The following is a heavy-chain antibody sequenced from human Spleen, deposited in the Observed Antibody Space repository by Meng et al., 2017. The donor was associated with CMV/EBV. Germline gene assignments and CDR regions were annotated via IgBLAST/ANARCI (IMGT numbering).Heavy chain of an antibody. V-gene: IGHV1-18*01. Sequence: ASVKVSFKASDYTFTSYGISWVRQAPGQGLEWVGWITPYNGNTNYAQKLQGRVTMTTDTSTNTAYMELRSLRSDDTAVYYCARVESSGSKGDYWGQGTLVTVSS. CDR2: ITPYNGNT. CDR3: ARVESSGSKGDY. CDR1: DYTFTSYG. J-gene: IGHJ4*02. D-gene: IGHD6-25*01.